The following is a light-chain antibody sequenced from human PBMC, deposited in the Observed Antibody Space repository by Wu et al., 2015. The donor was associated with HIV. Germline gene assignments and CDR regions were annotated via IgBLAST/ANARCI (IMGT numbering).Light chain of an antibody. CDR3: LQYNQWPA. J-gene: IGKJ1*01. CDR1: KSVGSD. Sequence: MVMTQSPDTLAVSPGESATLSCRASKSVGSDLVWYQQKPGQAPKIIIYGASTRATGIPARFSGSGSGTEFTLTISSVQSEDFAVYICLQYNQWPAFGQGTKV. V-gene: IGKV3-15*01. CDR2: GAS.